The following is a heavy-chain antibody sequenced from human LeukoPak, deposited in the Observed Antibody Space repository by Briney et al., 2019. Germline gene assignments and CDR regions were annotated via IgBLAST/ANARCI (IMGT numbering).Heavy chain of an antibody. Sequence: PGGSLRLSCAASGFTFSSYAMSWVRQAPGKGLEWVSAISGSGGSTYYADSVKGRFTISRDNSKNTLYLQMNSLRAEGTAVYYCAGCSGGSCYGGFDPWGQGTLVTVSS. J-gene: IGHJ5*02. V-gene: IGHV3-23*01. CDR3: AGCSGGSCYGGFDP. CDR1: GFTFSSYA. CDR2: ISGSGGST. D-gene: IGHD2-15*01.